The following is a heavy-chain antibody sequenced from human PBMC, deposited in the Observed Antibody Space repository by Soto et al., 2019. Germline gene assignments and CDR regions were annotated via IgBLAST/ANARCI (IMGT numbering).Heavy chain of an antibody. J-gene: IGHJ6*02. D-gene: IGHD2-15*01. CDR3: ARISSGYYYGIDV. CDR1: GFSLSTSVMC. V-gene: IGHV2-70*01. Sequence: GPALVIRTPALTLTCTFSGFSLSTSVMCVSWIRQPPGKALEWLALIDWDDDKYYSTSLKTRLTISKDTSKNQVVLTMTNMDPVDTATYYCARISSGYYYGIDVWGQGTTVTVYS. CDR2: IDWDDDK.